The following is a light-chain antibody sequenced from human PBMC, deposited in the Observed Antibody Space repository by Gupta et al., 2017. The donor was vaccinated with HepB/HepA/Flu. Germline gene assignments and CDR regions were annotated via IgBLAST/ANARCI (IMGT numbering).Light chain of an antibody. V-gene: IGLV2-11*01. CDR3: SSYAGSYTWV. CDR2: DVS. Sequence: QSALTQPRSVSGSPGQSVTLSCTGTSSDVGGYNFVSWYQQHPDKAPKLMIYDVSKRPSGVPDRCSGSKSGNTASLTISGLQAEDEADYYCSSYAGSYTWVFGGGTKLTVL. J-gene: IGLJ3*02. CDR1: SSDVGGYNF.